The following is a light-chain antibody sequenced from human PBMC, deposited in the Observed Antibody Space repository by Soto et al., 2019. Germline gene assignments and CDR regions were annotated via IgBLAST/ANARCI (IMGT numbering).Light chain of an antibody. CDR2: GAS. CDR1: QSVSSRY. V-gene: IGKV3-20*01. CDR3: QQYNSWPPIT. J-gene: IGKJ5*01. Sequence: EIVLTQSPGTLSLSPGERATLSCRASQSVSSRYLAWYQQKPGQAPRLLIYGASSRATGIPDRFRGSGSGTEYTLTISSLQSEDFAVYYCQQYNSWPPITFGQGTRLEIK.